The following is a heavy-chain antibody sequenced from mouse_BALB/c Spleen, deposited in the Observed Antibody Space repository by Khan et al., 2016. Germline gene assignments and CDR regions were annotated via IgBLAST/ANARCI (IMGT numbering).Heavy chain of an antibody. CDR2: ISYSGST. J-gene: IGHJ3*01. Sequence: VPLQASGPSLVKPSQTLSLTCSVTGDSITSGYWNWIRKFPGNKLEYMGYISYSGSTYYNPSLKSRISITRDTSKNQYYLQLNSVTTEDTATDYCARRSTMISSWFAYWGQGTLVTVSA. CDR1: GDSITSGY. CDR3: ARRSTMISSWFAY. D-gene: IGHD2-4*01. V-gene: IGHV3-8*02.